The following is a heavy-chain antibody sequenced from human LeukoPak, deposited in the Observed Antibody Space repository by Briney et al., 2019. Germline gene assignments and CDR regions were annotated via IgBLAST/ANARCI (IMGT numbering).Heavy chain of an antibody. V-gene: IGHV1-8*03. CDR3: ARGLQRRIAARPAVLGY. Sequence: ASVKVSCKASGYTFTSYDINWVRQATGQGLEWMGWMNPNSGNTGYAQKFQGRVTITRNTSISTAYKELSSLRSEDTAVYYCARGLQRRIAARPAVLGYWGQGTLVTVSS. CDR2: MNPNSGNT. CDR1: GYTFTSYD. J-gene: IGHJ4*02. D-gene: IGHD6-6*01.